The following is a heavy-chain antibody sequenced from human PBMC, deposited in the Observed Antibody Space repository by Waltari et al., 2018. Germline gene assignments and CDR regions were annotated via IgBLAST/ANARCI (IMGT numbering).Heavy chain of an antibody. CDR2: IYPSDSDT. CDR3: ARQKYCSGASCYTEGDAFEV. Sequence: EVQLVQSGAEGKKPGESLKISCESSGYIVSSYWIGWVRQRPGKGLEWMGIIYPSDSDTKYSPSFQGQVTISVDKSINTAYLQWSSLKASDTAMYYCARQKYCSGASCYTEGDAFEVWGQGTMVTVSS. D-gene: IGHD2-2*02. J-gene: IGHJ3*01. V-gene: IGHV5-51*01. CDR1: GYIVSSYW.